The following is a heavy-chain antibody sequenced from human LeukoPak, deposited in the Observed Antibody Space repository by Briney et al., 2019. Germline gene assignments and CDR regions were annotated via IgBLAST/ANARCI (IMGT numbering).Heavy chain of an antibody. V-gene: IGHV4-61*02. Sequence: PSETLSLTCTVSGGSISSGSYYWSWIRQPAGKGLEWIGRICTSGSTNYNPSLKSRVTISVDTSKNQFSLKLSSVTAADTAVYYCARDGFSPQGYYYYYMDVWGKGTTVTVSS. CDR1: GGSISSGSYY. J-gene: IGHJ6*03. CDR2: ICTSGST. D-gene: IGHD3-10*01. CDR3: ARDGFSPQGYYYYYMDV.